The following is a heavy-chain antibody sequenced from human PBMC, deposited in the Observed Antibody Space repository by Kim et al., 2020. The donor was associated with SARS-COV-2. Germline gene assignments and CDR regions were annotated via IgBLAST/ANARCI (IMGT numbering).Heavy chain of an antibody. CDR3: ARGGGWYYYGLDV. J-gene: IGHJ6*02. D-gene: IGHD6-19*01. V-gene: IGHV4-59*09. Sequence: YNPSLKRQVALSVDTSKNQFSQKLNSVTAADTAVYYWARGGGWYYYGLDVWGQGTTVTVSS.